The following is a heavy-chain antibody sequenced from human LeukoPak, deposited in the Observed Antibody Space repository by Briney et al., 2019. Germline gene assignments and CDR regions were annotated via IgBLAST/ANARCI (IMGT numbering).Heavy chain of an antibody. D-gene: IGHD4-23*01. V-gene: IGHV3-74*01. CDR1: GFTFSSHW. Sequence: GGSLRLSCAASGFTFSSHWMNWVRQAPGKGLVWVSRIASDGSSTTYADSVKGRFSISRDNVKNTLYLQMNSLRVEDTAVYYCARGRPHGNDYWGQGTLVTVSS. CDR3: ARGRPHGNDY. J-gene: IGHJ4*02. CDR2: IASDGSST.